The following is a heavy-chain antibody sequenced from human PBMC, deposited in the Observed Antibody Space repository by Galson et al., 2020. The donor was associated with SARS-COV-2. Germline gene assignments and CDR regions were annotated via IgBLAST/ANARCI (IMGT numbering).Heavy chain of an antibody. CDR1: GYSISSGYY. D-gene: IGHD2-21*02. CDR3: ARYCGCDCYPFNSKHCYYGMDV. CDR2: IYNSGST. J-gene: IGHJ6*02. Sequence: ASETLSLTCTVTGYSISSGYYWGWIRQPPEKGLEWIGSIYNSGSTYYSPSLKSRVTISVDTSKNQFSLKLSSVTAADTAVYYCARYCGCDCYPFNSKHCYYGMDVWGQGTTVTGAS. V-gene: IGHV4-38-2*02.